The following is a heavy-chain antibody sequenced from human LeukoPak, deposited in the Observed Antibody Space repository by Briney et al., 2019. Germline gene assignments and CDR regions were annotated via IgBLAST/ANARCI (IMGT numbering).Heavy chain of an antibody. Sequence: SQTLSLTCAVSGGSISSGGYSWGWIRQPPGKGLEWIGYIYYSGSTYYNPSLKSRVTISVDTSKNQFSLKLSSVTAADTAVYYCARVSPLHNWFDPWGQGTLVTVSS. D-gene: IGHD1-26*01. J-gene: IGHJ5*02. CDR1: GGSISSGGYS. CDR3: ARVSPLHNWFDP. CDR2: IYYSGST. V-gene: IGHV4-30-4*07.